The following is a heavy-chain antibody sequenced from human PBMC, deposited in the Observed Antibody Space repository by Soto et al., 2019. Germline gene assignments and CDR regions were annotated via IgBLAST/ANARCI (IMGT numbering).Heavy chain of an antibody. Sequence: SETLSLTCTVSGGSISSCGYYWSWIRQHPGKGLEWIGYIYYSGSTYYNPSLKSRVTISVDTSKNQFSLKLSSVTAADTALYYCARQPPLYGLDVWGQGTTVTVSS. J-gene: IGHJ6*02. CDR1: GGSISSCGYY. CDR3: ARQPPLYGLDV. CDR2: IYYSGST. V-gene: IGHV4-39*01.